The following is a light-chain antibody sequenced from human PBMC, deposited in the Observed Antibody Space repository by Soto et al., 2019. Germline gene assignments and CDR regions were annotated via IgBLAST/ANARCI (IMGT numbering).Light chain of an antibody. J-gene: IGLJ2*01. CDR3: SSYISSGALEGGV. CDR1: SSDVGGYNY. V-gene: IGLV2-14*01. Sequence: QSALTQPASVSGSPGQSITISCTGTSSDVGGYNYVSWYQQHPGKAPKLMIYDVSNRPSGVSNRFSGSKSGNTASLTISGLQAEDEADYYCSSYISSGALEGGVFGGGTQLTVL. CDR2: DVS.